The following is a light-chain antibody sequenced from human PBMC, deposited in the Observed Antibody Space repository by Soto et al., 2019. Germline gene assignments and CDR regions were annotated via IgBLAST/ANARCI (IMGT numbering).Light chain of an antibody. V-gene: IGKV1-5*01. CDR1: QNIRSR. CDR2: DAS. J-gene: IGKJ1*01. CDR3: QHYSTYSRT. Sequence: DFQMTQSPSTLSASVGDRVTITCRASQNIRSRLAWFQQKPGKAPKLLIHDASSLESGVPSRFSGSGSGTEFTLAISSLQPDDFATYYCQHYSTYSRTFGQGTKVDIK.